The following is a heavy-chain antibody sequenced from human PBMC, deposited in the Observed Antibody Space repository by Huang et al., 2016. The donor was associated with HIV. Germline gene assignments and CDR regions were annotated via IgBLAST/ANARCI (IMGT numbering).Heavy chain of an antibody. D-gene: IGHD3-9*01. J-gene: IGHJ4*02. CDR1: GFTFSSYA. CDR3: AKAQWGPYFDGTWDY. V-gene: IGHV3-23*01. Sequence: EVQLLESGGGLVQPGGSLRLSCAASGFTFSSYAMTWVRQPPGKGLEWVSSVSGSGGRSHYAYSVEGRLTISRDNAKNTLDLQMSSLRAEDKAIYYCAKAQWGPYFDGTWDYWGQGSLVTVSS. CDR2: VSGSGGRS.